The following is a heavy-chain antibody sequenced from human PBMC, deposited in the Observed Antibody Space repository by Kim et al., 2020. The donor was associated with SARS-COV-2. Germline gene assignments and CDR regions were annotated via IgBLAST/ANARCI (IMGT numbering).Heavy chain of an antibody. Sequence: GGSLRLSCAASGFTFSNYWMHWVRQAPGKGLVWVSRINSDGSTTNYADSAKGRFTISRDNAKNTLYLQMNSLGGEDTAMYYCARDLRSSSWGYDYWGLGT. J-gene: IGHJ4*02. V-gene: IGHV3-74*01. CDR2: INSDGSTT. CDR3: ARDLRSSSWGYDY. CDR1: GFTFSNYW. D-gene: IGHD6-13*01.